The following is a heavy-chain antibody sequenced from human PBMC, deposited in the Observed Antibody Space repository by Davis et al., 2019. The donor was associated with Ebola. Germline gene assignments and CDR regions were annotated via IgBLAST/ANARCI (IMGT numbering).Heavy chain of an antibody. J-gene: IGHJ6*04. CDR3: ATRYRTTSYGMDV. CDR1: GFTFSSYA. Sequence: GGSLRLSCAASGFTFSSYAMHWVRQAPGKGLEWVAVISYDGSNKYYADSVKGRFTISRDKSKNTLFLQMNSLRAEDTAVYYCATRYRTTSYGMDVWGKGTTVTVSS. CDR2: ISYDGSNK. D-gene: IGHD1-26*01. V-gene: IGHV3-30*14.